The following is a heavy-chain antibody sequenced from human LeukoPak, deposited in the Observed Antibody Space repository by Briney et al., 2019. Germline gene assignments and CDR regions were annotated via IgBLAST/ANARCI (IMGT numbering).Heavy chain of an antibody. D-gene: IGHD2-2*01. J-gene: IGHJ4*02. CDR1: GFTFSDYY. Sequence: GGSLRLSCAASGFTFSDYYMSWIRQAPGKGLEWVSYISNSGSTIYYADSVKGRFTISRDNAKNSLYLQMNSLRAEDTAVYYCARDQASHCSSTSCYHRFDYWGQGTLVTVSS. CDR2: ISNSGSTI. CDR3: ARDQASHCSSTSCYHRFDY. V-gene: IGHV3-11*01.